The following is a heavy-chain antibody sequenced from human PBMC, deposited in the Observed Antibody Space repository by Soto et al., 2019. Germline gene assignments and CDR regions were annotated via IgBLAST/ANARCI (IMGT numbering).Heavy chain of an antibody. J-gene: IGHJ4*02. V-gene: IGHV1-69*02. D-gene: IGHD1-1*01. CDR1: GGTFSSHT. Sequence: QVQLVQSGAEVKKPGSSLKVSCKASGGTFSSHTVTWVRQAPGQGLEWMGRIIPLLDIANYAQKFQGRVTITADKSTTTAYMELRSLTSEDTAIYYCARGKTGDYFDYWGQGTLVTVSS. CDR2: IIPLLDIA. CDR3: ARGKTGDYFDY.